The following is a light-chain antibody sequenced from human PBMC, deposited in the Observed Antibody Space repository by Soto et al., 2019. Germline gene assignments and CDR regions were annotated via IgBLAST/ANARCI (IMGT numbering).Light chain of an antibody. CDR2: DVS. CDR1: SSDVGAYNY. CDR3: SSYTSSTLV. J-gene: IGLJ2*01. Sequence: QSALTQPASVSGSHGQSITISCTGTSSDVGAYNYVSWYQQHPGTAPKLMIYDVSNRPSGISNRFSGSKSGNTASLTISGLQAEDEADYYCSSYTSSTLVFGGGTNLTVL. V-gene: IGLV2-14*03.